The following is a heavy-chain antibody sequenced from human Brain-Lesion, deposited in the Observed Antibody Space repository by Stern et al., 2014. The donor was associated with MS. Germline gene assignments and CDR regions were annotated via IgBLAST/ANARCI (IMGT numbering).Heavy chain of an antibody. CDR2: IKQDGSEE. V-gene: IGHV3-7*01. CDR3: AREDFCPNYYGSGMGYYYYGMDV. J-gene: IGHJ6*02. CDR1: GFTFSSYW. Sequence: EMQLVESGGGLVQPGGSLRLSCAASGFTFSSYWMSWVRQAPGTGLEWVAKIKQDGSEESYVDSVKGRFTISRDNAKSSLYLQMNSLRAEDTAVFYCAREDFCPNYYGSGMGYYYYGMDVWGQGTTVTVSS. D-gene: IGHD3-10*01.